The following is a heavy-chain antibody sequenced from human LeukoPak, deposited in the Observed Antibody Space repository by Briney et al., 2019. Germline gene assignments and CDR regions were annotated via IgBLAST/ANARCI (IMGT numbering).Heavy chain of an antibody. D-gene: IGHD5-12*01. Sequence: PGRALRLSCAASVFTFSSYGMPWVRQAPGKGVEWVAVIWYDGSNKYYAASVKGRFTISRDNSKNTLYLQMNSLRAEDTAVYYCAKDRGGYSGYDFPDYWGQGTLVTVSS. CDR1: VFTFSSYG. J-gene: IGHJ4*02. V-gene: IGHV3-33*06. CDR2: IWYDGSNK. CDR3: AKDRGGYSGYDFPDY.